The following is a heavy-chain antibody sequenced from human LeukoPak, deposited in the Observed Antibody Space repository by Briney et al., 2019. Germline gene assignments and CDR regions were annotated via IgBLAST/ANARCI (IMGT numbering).Heavy chain of an antibody. CDR3: AREGYYYDSSGQYYFDY. CDR2: ISSSGSTI. D-gene: IGHD3-22*01. CDR1: GFTFSDYY. V-gene: IGHV3-11*01. J-gene: IGHJ4*02. Sequence: PGGSLRLSCAASGFTFSDYYMSWIRQAPGKGLEWVSYISSSGSTIYYADSVKGRFTISRDNSKNTLYLQMNSLRAEDTAVYYCAREGYYYDSSGQYYFDYWGQGTLVTVSS.